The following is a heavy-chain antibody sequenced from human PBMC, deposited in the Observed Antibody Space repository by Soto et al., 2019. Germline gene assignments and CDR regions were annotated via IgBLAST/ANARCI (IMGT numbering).Heavy chain of an antibody. CDR3: ARAPYDSSGCDACDI. J-gene: IGHJ3*02. CDR2: INPSGGST. CDR1: GYTFTSYY. Sequence: ASVKFSCKSSGYTFTSYYMHWVRQAPGQGLEWMGIINPSGGSTSYAQKFQGRVTMTRDTSTSTVYMELSSLRSEDTAVYYCARAPYDSSGCDACDIWGQGTMGTV. V-gene: IGHV1-46*01. D-gene: IGHD3-22*01.